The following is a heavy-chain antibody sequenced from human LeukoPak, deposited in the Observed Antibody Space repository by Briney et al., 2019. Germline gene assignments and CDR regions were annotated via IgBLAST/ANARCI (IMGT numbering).Heavy chain of an antibody. Sequence: SETLSLTCTVSGGSISSYYWSWIRQPPGKGLEWIGYIYYSGSTNYNPSLKSRVTISVDTSKNQFSLKLSSVTAADTAVYYCARADPSGPPGYWGQGTLVTVSS. V-gene: IGHV4-59*01. CDR1: GGSISSYY. CDR3: ARADPSGPPGY. D-gene: IGHD6-19*01. CDR2: IYYSGST. J-gene: IGHJ4*02.